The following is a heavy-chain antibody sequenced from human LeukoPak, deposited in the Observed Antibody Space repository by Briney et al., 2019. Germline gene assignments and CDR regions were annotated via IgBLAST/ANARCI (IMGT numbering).Heavy chain of an antibody. CDR2: IYYSGST. CDR1: GGSINSGGYS. D-gene: IGHD5-12*01. Sequence: PSQTLSLTCTVSGGSINSGGYSWTWIRQHPGKGLEWIGYIYYSGSTYYNPPLKSRVTISLDTSKNQFSLKLSSVTAADTAVYYCARDPGGNRDGYNLLWGQGTLVTVSS. J-gene: IGHJ4*02. CDR3: ARDPGGNRDGYNLL. V-gene: IGHV4-31*03.